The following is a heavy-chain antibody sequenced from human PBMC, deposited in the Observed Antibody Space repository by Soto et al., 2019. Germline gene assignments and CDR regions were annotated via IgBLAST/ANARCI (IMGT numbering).Heavy chain of an antibody. V-gene: IGHV3-30-3*01. Sequence: QVQLVESGGGVVQPGRSLRLSCAASGFSFSGYPMHWVRQTPGKGLEWVALISFDGTNKYYADSVKGRFTISRDNSRNTLFLLMNSLRADDTSLYYCAMPSGSYYPYWGQGTLVTVSS. D-gene: IGHD1-26*01. CDR1: GFSFSGYP. CDR3: AMPSGSYYPY. CDR2: ISFDGTNK. J-gene: IGHJ4*02.